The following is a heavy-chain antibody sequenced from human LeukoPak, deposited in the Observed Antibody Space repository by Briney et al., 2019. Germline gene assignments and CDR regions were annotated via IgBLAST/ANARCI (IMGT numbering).Heavy chain of an antibody. Sequence: ASVKVSCKAPGYTLNSFGISWVRQAPGQGLEWMGWISAYNGNTNYAQNLQGRVTMTTDTSTSTAYMELRSLRSDDTAVYFCATGVRWDFDYWGQGSLVTVSS. CDR2: ISAYNGNT. CDR3: ATGVRWDFDY. V-gene: IGHV1-18*01. CDR1: GYTLNSFG. J-gene: IGHJ4*02. D-gene: IGHD4-23*01.